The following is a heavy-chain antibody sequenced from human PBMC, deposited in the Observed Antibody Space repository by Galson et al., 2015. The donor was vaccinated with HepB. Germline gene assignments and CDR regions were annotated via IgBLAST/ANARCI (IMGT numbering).Heavy chain of an antibody. J-gene: IGHJ4*02. V-gene: IGHV3-23*01. D-gene: IGHD1-26*01. CDR2: ISGSGGRT. CDR1: GFTFSSYA. CDR3: AKDMVGANDY. Sequence: SLRLSCAASGFTFSSYAMSRVRQAPGKGLEWVSTISGSGGRTYYADSVKGRFTVSRDSSKNTLFLLMNSLRADDTAVYYCAKDMVGANDYWGQGTLVTVSS.